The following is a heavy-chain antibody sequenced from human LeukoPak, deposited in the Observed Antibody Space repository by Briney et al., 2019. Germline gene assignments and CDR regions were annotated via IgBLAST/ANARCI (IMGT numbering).Heavy chain of an antibody. J-gene: IGHJ4*02. Sequence: GGSLRLSCTASGFSFSGHWMHWARQLPGKGLVWVSRISPTGSTTSYADSAKGRFTVSRDNAKNTLYLQVNNLRAEDTAVYYCARGPNSNWSGLDFWGQGTLLTVSS. V-gene: IGHV3-74*01. D-gene: IGHD6-6*01. CDR3: ARGPNSNWSGLDF. CDR1: GFSFSGHW. CDR2: ISPTGSTT.